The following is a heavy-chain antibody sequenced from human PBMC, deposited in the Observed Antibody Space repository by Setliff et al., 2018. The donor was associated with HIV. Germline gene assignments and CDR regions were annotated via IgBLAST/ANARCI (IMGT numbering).Heavy chain of an antibody. Sequence: PSETLSLTCTVSGGSISSYYWTWIRQSPGKGLEWIGSMYYGGSATYNPSLKSRVTISIDTSKSQFSLKLSSATAADTAVYFCVGRFGLVQIFYFDYWGQGMLVTVPQ. CDR1: GGSISSYY. CDR3: VGRFGLVQIFYFDY. D-gene: IGHD2-15*01. J-gene: IGHJ4*02. CDR2: MYYGGSA. V-gene: IGHV4-59*01.